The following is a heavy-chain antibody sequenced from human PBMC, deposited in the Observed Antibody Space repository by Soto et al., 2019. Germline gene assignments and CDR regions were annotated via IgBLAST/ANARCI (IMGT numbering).Heavy chain of an antibody. Sequence: EVELVESGGGLFQAGGSLRGSCGFSVCTSSDHDMDWVRQDPGKGLEWVGRTANKRSRYTTEYDASVKGRFMISRDNSKNSVYLQMNSLRIEDTAVYYCDRAGFGHGVAVGGQGTTVTVSS. CDR3: DRAGFGHGVAV. D-gene: IGHD3-16*01. CDR2: TANKRSRYTT. CDR1: VCTSSDHD. J-gene: IGHJ6*02. V-gene: IGHV3-72*01.